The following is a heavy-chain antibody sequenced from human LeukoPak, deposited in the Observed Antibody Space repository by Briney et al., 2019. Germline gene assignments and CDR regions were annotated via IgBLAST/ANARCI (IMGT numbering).Heavy chain of an antibody. Sequence: GASVKVSCKASGYSFTGYYMHWVRQALGQGLEWMGWINPNYGDTTYAQKFQGRVTMTRDTSISTAYMELSGLVSDDTAVYYCARNWDYFDYWGQGTLVTVSS. V-gene: IGHV1-2*02. CDR1: GYSFTGYY. CDR2: INPNYGDT. CDR3: ARNWDYFDY. J-gene: IGHJ4*02. D-gene: IGHD7-27*01.